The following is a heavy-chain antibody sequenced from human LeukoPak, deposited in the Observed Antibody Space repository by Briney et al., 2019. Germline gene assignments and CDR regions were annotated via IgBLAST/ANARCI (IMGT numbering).Heavy chain of an antibody. Sequence: PGGSLRLSCAAYGFTFDDDAMQWVRQAPGKGLEWVSGISWNSGSIGYADSVKGRFTISRDNAKNSLYLQMNSLRAEDTAVYYCAKDYYDSSGYDTGGYFPHWGQGTLVTVSS. D-gene: IGHD3-22*01. CDR1: GFTFDDDA. V-gene: IGHV3-9*01. CDR3: AKDYYDSSGYDTGGYFPH. J-gene: IGHJ1*01. CDR2: ISWNSGSI.